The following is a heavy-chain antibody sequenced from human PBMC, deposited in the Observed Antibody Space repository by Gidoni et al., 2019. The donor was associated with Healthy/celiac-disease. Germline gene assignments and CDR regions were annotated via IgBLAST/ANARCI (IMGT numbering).Heavy chain of an antibody. CDR2: INHSGST. Sequence: VQLQQWGAGLLKPSETLSLTCAVYGGSFSGYYWSWIRQPPGKGLEWIGEINHSGSTNYNPSLKRRVTISVDTSKNQFSLKLSSVTAADTAVYYCARGRTGTTFGGGYYYMDVWGKGTTVTVSS. V-gene: IGHV4-34*01. CDR1: GGSFSGYY. D-gene: IGHD3-16*01. J-gene: IGHJ6*03. CDR3: ARGRTGTTFGGGYYYMDV.